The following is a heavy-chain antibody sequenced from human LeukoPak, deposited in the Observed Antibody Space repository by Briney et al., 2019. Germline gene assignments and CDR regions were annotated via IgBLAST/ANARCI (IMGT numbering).Heavy chain of an antibody. CDR2: IYHTGST. CDR1: AGSISSGSYY. D-gene: IGHD6-19*01. CDR3: ARGSHPVTGTLGGYFDP. J-gene: IGHJ4*02. V-gene: IGHV4-39*02. Sequence: SETLSLTCTVSAGSISSGSYYWGWIRQSPGKGLEWIGSIYHTGSTYYNPSLKSRVTISLDASNKQFSLRLSSVTAADTAVYYCARGSHPVTGTLGGYFDPWGQGTLVTVSS.